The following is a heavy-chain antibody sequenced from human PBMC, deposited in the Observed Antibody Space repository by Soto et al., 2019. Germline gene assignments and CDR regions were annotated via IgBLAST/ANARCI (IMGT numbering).Heavy chain of an antibody. CDR2: IYYSGST. V-gene: IGHV4-39*01. CDR1: GGSISSSSYY. D-gene: IGHD3-10*01. CDR3: ARHYYYGSGSYLDY. J-gene: IGHJ4*02. Sequence: SETLSLTCTVSGGSISSSSYYWGWIRHPPGKGLEWIGTIYYSGSTYYNPSLKSRVTISVNTSKNQISLKLSSVTAADTAVYYCARHYYYGSGSYLDYWGQGALVTVSS.